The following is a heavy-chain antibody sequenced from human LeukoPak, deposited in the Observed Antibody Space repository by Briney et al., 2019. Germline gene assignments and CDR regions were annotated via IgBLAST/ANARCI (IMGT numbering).Heavy chain of an antibody. D-gene: IGHD3-10*01. CDR2: IYYSGST. CDR3: ARVSKDVLVWFGELSFYGLDV. Sequence: KPSETLSLTCTVSGGSISSSSYYWGWIRQPPGKGLEWIGSIYYSGSTYYNPSLKSRVTISVDTSKNQFSLKLSSVTAADTAVYYCARVSKDVLVWFGELSFYGLDVWGQGTTVTVSS. CDR1: GGSISSSSYY. J-gene: IGHJ6*02. V-gene: IGHV4-39*07.